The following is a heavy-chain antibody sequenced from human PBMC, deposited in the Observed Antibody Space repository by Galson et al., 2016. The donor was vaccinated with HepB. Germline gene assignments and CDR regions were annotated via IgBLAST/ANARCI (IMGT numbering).Heavy chain of an antibody. V-gene: IGHV4-61*02. Sequence: TLSLTCSFSGGTISSYDLYWSWIRQPAGKGPEWIGRIYASGIAHYNPSLKSRVSMSIDTSKDQGSLKLTSVTAADPAVYYCAREFTYWGQGTLGIVSS. J-gene: IGHJ4*02. CDR1: GGTISSYDLY. CDR2: IYASGIA. CDR3: AREFTY.